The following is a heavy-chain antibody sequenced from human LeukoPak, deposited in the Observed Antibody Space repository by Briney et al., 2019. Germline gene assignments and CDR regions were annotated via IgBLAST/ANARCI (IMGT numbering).Heavy chain of an antibody. Sequence: ASVKVSCKASGYTFTGYYMHWVRQAPGQGLEWMGWINPNSGGTNCAPKFQGRVTMTRDTSISTAYMELSRLRSDDTAVYYCARDYSAQIAARPPVNWFDPWGQGTLVTVSS. CDR3: ARDYSAQIAARPPVNWFDP. CDR1: GYTFTGYY. CDR2: INPNSGGT. D-gene: IGHD6-6*01. J-gene: IGHJ5*02. V-gene: IGHV1-2*02.